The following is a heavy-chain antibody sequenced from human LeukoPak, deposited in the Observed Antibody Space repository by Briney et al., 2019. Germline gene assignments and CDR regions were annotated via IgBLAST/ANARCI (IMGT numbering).Heavy chain of an antibody. CDR3: ASSPFGYCGSGSYGRSEWYYGMDV. D-gene: IGHD3-10*01. J-gene: IGHJ6*04. CDR2: IIPIFGTA. CDR1: GGTFSSYA. Sequence: ASVKVSCKASGGTFSSYAISWVRQAPGQGLEWMGGIIPIFGTANYAQKFQGRVTITADESTSTAYMELSSLRSEDTAVCYCASSPFGYCGSGSYGRSEWYYGMDVWGKGTTVTVSS. V-gene: IGHV1-69*01.